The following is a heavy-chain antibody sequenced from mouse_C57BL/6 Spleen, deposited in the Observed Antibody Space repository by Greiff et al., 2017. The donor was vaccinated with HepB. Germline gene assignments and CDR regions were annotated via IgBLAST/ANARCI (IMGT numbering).Heavy chain of an antibody. Sequence: EVQGVESGPVLVKPGASVKMSCKASGYTFTDYYMNWVKQSHGKSLEWIGVINPYNGGTSYNQKFKGKATLTVDKSSSTAYMELNSLTSEDSAVYYCAQATQFITTVVAKGYWGQGTTPTVSS. J-gene: IGHJ2*01. V-gene: IGHV1-19*01. CDR1: GYTFTDYY. CDR3: AQATQFITTVVAKGY. D-gene: IGHD1-1*01. CDR2: INPYNGGT.